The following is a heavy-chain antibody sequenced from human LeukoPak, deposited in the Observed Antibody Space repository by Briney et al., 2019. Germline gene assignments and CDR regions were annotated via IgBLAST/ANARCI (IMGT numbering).Heavy chain of an antibody. D-gene: IGHD3-16*01. V-gene: IGHV3-20*04. CDR2: INWNGSST. CDR3: ARELGGNFDY. Sequence: GGSLRLSCAASGFTFAASGMSWVRQAPGKGLEWVSGINWNGSSTGYADSVKGRFTISRDNAKNSLYLQMNSLRAEDTALYYCARELGGNFDYWGQRTLVTVSS. CDR1: GFTFAASG. J-gene: IGHJ4*02.